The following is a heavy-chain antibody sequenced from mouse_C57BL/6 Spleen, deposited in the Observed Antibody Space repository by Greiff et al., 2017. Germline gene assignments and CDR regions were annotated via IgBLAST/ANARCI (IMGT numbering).Heavy chain of an antibody. J-gene: IGHJ4*01. CDR2: IDPNSGGT. D-gene: IGHD2-2*01. CDR3: ARVYGYDFYAMDY. CDR1: GYTFTSYW. Sequence: QVQLKQPGAELVKPGASVKLSCKASGYTFTSYWMHWVKQRPGRGLEWIGRIDPNSGGTKYNEKFKSKATLTVDKPSSTAYMQLSSLTSEDSAVYYCARVYGYDFYAMDYWGQGTSVTVSS. V-gene: IGHV1-72*01.